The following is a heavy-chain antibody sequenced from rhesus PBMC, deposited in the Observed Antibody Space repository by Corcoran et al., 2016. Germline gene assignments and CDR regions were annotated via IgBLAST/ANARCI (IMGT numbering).Heavy chain of an antibody. CDR3: ARRVGSGWFDY. V-gene: IGHV4S7*01. Sequence: QLQLQESGTGLVKPSETLSLTCAVSGGSIRSGYGWSWIRTPPGKGLEWIGNVFGTIGSTDYNPSLKSRVTISKDTSKNQFSLKLSSVTAADTAVYYCARRVGSGWFDYWGQGVLVTVSS. CDR1: GGSIRSGYG. CDR2: VFGTIGST. J-gene: IGHJ4*01. D-gene: IGHD6-31*01.